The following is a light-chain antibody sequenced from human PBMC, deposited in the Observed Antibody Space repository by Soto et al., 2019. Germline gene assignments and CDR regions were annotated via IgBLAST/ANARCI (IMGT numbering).Light chain of an antibody. Sequence: QSALTQPRSVCGSPGQSVTISCSGTSSFLGGYNYVSWYQQRPGKAPQLIIYDVTKRPSGVPARFSGSKSVNLASLTISGLQADDAADYYCCSYAGTSPHWVFGGGTKLTVL. CDR3: CSYAGTSPHWV. CDR2: DVT. V-gene: IGLV2-11*01. CDR1: SSFLGGYNY. J-gene: IGLJ3*02.